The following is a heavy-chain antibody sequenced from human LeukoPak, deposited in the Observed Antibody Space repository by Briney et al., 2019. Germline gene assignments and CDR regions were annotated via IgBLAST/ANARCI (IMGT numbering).Heavy chain of an antibody. CDR2: INPNSGGT. CDR3: ARAMSLSVPAAIPYYYYGMDV. D-gene: IGHD2-2*01. CDR1: GYTFTVYY. J-gene: IGHJ6*02. Sequence: ASVKVSCKASGYTFTVYYMHWVRQAPGQGLEWMGWINPNSGGTNHAQKFQGRVTMTRDTSISTAYMELSRLRSDDTAVYYCARAMSLSVPAAIPYYYYGMDVWGQGTTVTVSS. V-gene: IGHV1-2*02.